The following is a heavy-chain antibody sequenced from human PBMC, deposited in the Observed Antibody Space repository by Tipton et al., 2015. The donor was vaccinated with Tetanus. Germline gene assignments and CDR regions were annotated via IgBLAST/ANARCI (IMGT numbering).Heavy chain of an antibody. CDR3: AGVTAQRTELYFDH. D-gene: IGHD6-13*01. CDR1: GDSITRDGYS. Sequence: TLSLTCTVSGDSITRDGYSWHWIRQPPGKGLEWIGYVYYTGSTNHNPSLKSRVTISMDRSKNQISLQLTSVTAADTAVYFCAGVTAQRTELYFDHWGQGKQVTVSS. CDR2: VYYTGST. V-gene: IGHV4-61*08. J-gene: IGHJ4*02.